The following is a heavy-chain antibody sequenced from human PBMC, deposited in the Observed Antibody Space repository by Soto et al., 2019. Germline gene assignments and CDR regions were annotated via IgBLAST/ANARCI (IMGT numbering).Heavy chain of an antibody. V-gene: IGHV3-48*03. J-gene: IGHJ4*02. CDR1: GFSFNTYE. Sequence: EVQLVESGGGLVQPGGSLRLSCAASGFSFNTYEMNWVRQAPGKGLEWVSYISTSGSTIYYADSVKGRFTISRDNGENSLYLQMNSLSDEDTAVYYCAYGGSCDYCGQGTQVTVSS. CDR3: AYGGSCDY. D-gene: IGHD1-26*01. CDR2: ISTSGSTI.